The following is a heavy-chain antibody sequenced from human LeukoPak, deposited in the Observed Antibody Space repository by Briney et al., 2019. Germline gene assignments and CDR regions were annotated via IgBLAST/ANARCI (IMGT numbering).Heavy chain of an antibody. Sequence: GGSLRLSCAASGLTFSSYAMHWVRQAPGKGLEWVAVISYDASNIYYADSVKGRFTISRDNSKSTLYLQMNSLRAEDTAVYYCARAGGSGWSPFDYWGQGTLVTVSS. CDR1: GLTFSSYA. J-gene: IGHJ4*02. D-gene: IGHD6-19*01. V-gene: IGHV3-30-3*01. CDR2: ISYDASNI. CDR3: ARAGGSGWSPFDY.